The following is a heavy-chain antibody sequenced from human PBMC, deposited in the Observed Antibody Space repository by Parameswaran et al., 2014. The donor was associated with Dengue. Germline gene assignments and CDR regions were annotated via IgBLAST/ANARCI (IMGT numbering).Heavy chain of an antibody. V-gene: IGHV1-8*01. CDR2: MNPDSGNT. CDR3: AGGAVAGDY. D-gene: IGHD6-19*01. J-gene: IGHJ4*02. Sequence: WVRQAPGQGLEWMGWMNPDSGNTGYAQKFQGRVTMTRNTSISTAYMELSSLRSEDTAVYYCAGGAVAGDYWGQGTLVTVSS.